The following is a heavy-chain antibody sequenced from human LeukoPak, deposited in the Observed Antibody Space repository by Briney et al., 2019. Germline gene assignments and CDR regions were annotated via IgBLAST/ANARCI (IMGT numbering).Heavy chain of an antibody. V-gene: IGHV6-1*01. J-gene: IGHJ4*02. D-gene: IGHD4-17*01. Sequence: SQTLSLTCAISGDSVSSNSAAWTWIRQSPSRGLEWLGRTYYRSKWYNDYAVSVKSRITINPDTSKNQFSLQLNSVTPEDTAVYYCARGSNDYRDYSFDYWGQGTLVTVSS. CDR1: GDSVSSNSAA. CDR2: TYYRSKWYN. CDR3: ARGSNDYRDYSFDY.